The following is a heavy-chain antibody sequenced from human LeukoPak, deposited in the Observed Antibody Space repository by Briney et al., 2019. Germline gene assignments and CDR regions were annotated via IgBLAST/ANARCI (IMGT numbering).Heavy chain of an antibody. J-gene: IGHJ4*02. CDR2: IYTSGTT. CDR1: GGSISSYY. Sequence: SETLSLTCTVSGGSISSYYWSWIRQPAGKGLEWIGRIYTSGTTNQNPSLKSRVTLSVDTSKNQFSLNLSSVTAADTAVYYCARHSSRYYFDYWGQGTLVTVSS. D-gene: IGHD6-6*01. V-gene: IGHV4-4*07. CDR3: ARHSSRYYFDY.